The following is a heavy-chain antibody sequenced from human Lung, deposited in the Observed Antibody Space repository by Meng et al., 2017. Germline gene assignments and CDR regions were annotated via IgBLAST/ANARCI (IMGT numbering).Heavy chain of an antibody. CDR1: GGSISSSSYY. D-gene: IGHD5-18*01. J-gene: IGHJ4*02. CDR2: IYYSGST. V-gene: IGHV4-39*07. CDR3: ARGIQPQFDD. Sequence: SETLSLTCTVSGGSISSSSYYWGWIRQPPGKGLEWIGSIYYSGSTYYNPSLKGRVTISVDTSKNQFSLKLSSVTAADTAVYYCARGIQPQFDDWGQGTLVTVSS.